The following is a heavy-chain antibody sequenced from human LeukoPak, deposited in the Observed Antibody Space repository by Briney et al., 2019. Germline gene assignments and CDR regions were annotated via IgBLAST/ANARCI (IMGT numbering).Heavy chain of an antibody. D-gene: IGHD2-2*01. Sequence: SETLSLTCTVSGGSISSYYWSWIRQPAGKGLEWIGRIYTSGSTNYNPSLKSRVTMSVDTSKNQFSLKLSSVTAADTAVYYCARDAINCSSTSCSISFDYWGQGTLVTVSS. J-gene: IGHJ4*02. CDR1: GGSISSYY. V-gene: IGHV4-4*07. CDR2: IYTSGST. CDR3: ARDAINCSSTSCSISFDY.